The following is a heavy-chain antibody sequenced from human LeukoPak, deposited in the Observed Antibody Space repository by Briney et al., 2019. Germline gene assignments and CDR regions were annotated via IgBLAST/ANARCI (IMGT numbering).Heavy chain of an antibody. D-gene: IGHD1-26*01. Sequence: GGSLRLSCAASGFPFSSYEMTWVRQAPGKGLEWVSYISSSGSTTHYADSVKGRFTFSRDNAKNSLYLQMNSLRAEDTAVYYCARDQRGSYYGFFDYWGQGTLVTVSS. CDR3: ARDQRGSYYGFFDY. CDR2: ISSSGSTT. V-gene: IGHV3-48*03. J-gene: IGHJ4*02. CDR1: GFPFSSYE.